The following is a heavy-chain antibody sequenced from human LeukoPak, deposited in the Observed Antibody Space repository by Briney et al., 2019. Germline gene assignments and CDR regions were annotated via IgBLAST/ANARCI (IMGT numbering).Heavy chain of an antibody. CDR3: ARGPEDVDYYYYMDV. J-gene: IGHJ6*03. V-gene: IGHV1-18*01. D-gene: IGHD1-14*01. CDR2: ISAYNGNT. Sequence: ASVKVSCKASGYTFTSYGISWVRQAPGQGLEWMGWISAYNGNTNYAQKFQGRVTMTRNTSISTAYMELSSLRSEDTAVYYCARGPEDVDYYYYMDVWGKGTTVTVSS. CDR1: GYTFTSYG.